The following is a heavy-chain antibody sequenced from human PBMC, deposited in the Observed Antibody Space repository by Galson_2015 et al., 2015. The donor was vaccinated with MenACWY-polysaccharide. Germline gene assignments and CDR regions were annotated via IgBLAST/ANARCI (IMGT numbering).Heavy chain of an antibody. CDR1: GFTFSKYW. J-gene: IGHJ3*02. V-gene: IGHV3-7*01. CDR2: IKGDGSVK. D-gene: IGHD3-10*01. Sequence: SLRLSCAASGFTFSKYWMSWVRQAPGKGLEWVANIKGDGSVKNYADSVRGRFTISSDDATNSVFLQMSSLTGEDTAVYFCARSWFGEEDAFDTWGQGTMVTVST. CDR3: ARSWFGEEDAFDT.